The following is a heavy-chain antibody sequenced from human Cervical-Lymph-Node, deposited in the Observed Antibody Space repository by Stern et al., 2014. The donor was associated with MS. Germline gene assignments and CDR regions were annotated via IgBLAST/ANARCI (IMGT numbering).Heavy chain of an antibody. CDR3: ARYRSAVDWYFDL. CDR1: GGTLSTYG. D-gene: IGHD3-10*01. CDR2: IIPMFGIS. J-gene: IGHJ2*01. V-gene: IGHV1-69*01. Sequence: QLVQSGAEVKKPGSSVKVSCKASGGTLSTYGFSWVRQAPGQGLEWMGGIIPMFGISNSAQKFQGRVTINGAESKSTAYMELSSLRSDDTAVYYCARYRSAVDWYFDLWGRGTLVTVSS.